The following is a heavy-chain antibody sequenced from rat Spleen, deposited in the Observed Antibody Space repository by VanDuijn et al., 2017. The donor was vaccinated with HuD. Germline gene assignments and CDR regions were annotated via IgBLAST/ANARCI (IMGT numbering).Heavy chain of an antibody. CDR2: IWDDETT. J-gene: IGHJ2*01. V-gene: IGHV2-1*01. CDR3: ARGNYYSVYLDY. CDR1: GFSLTDNS. D-gene: IGHD1-1*01. Sequence: QVQLKESGPGLVQPSQTLSLTCTVSGFSLTDNSVHWVRQPPGKGLEWMGGIWDDETTDYNPALKSRLTIGRDTSKNQVFLKMNSLQSEDTTTYYCARGNYYSVYLDYWGQGVMVTVSS.